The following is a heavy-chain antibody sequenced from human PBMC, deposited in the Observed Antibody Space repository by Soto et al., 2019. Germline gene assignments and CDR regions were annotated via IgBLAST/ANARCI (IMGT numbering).Heavy chain of an antibody. CDR2: INWNGGST. J-gene: IGHJ5*02. Sequence: PGGSLRLSCAASGFTFDDYGMSWVRQAPGKGLEWVSGINWNGGSTGYADSVKGRFTISRDNAKNSLYLQMNSLRAEDTALYHCARVPLRFLEWFSSPNWFEPWGQGTLVTVSS. CDR3: ARVPLRFLEWFSSPNWFEP. CDR1: GFTFDDYG. V-gene: IGHV3-20*01. D-gene: IGHD3-3*01.